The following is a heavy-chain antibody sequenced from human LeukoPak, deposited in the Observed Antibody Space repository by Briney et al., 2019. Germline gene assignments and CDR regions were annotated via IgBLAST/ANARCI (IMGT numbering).Heavy chain of an antibody. D-gene: IGHD3-10*01. Sequence: SETLSLTCAVYGGSFSSYYWTWIRQPPGKGLEWIGDISHSGSTNYNPSLKSRVTISVDTSKNQFSLKLNSVTAADTAVYYCARDRGIRPNAFDIWGQGTMVTVSS. J-gene: IGHJ3*02. CDR3: ARDRGIRPNAFDI. CDR2: ISHSGST. V-gene: IGHV4-34*01. CDR1: GGSFSSYY.